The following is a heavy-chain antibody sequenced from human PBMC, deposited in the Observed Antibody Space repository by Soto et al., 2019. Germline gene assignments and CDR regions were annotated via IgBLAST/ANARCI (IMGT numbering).Heavy chain of an antibody. V-gene: IGHV3-23*01. CDR2: ISGSGGST. J-gene: IGHJ4*02. CDR3: ARRGSGSYYDY. Sequence: GGSLRLSCAASGFTFSSFAMGWVSQAPGKGLEWVSAISGSGGSTYYADSVKGRFTISRDNSKNTLYLQMNSLRAEDTAVYYCARRGSGSYYDYWGQGTLVTVSS. CDR1: GFTFSSFA. D-gene: IGHD1-26*01.